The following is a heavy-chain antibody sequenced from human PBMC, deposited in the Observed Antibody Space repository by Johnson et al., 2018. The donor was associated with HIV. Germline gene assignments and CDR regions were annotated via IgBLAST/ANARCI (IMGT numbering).Heavy chain of an antibody. V-gene: IGHV3-13*01. CDR3: ARSVPNDAFDI. J-gene: IGHJ3*02. CDR2: IGTAGDT. CDR1: GFTFSNYD. Sequence: VQLVESGGGLVQPGGSLRLSCAASGFTFSNYDMHWVRQPTGKGLEWVSVIGTAGDTYYPGSVKGRFTISRENSKNSLYLQMNSLKTEDTAVYYCARSVPNDAFDIWGQGTMVTVSS.